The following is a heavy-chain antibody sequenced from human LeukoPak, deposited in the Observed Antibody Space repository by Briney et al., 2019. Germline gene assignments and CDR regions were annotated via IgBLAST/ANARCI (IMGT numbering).Heavy chain of an antibody. CDR3: ARGGEDVQYLDTKRSFDI. CDR2: IFRGATT. Sequence: RGSMRPASAVSGFIPTNRYIRWDRHPARGWLGWVSAIFRGATTHYAEAVRGRFTISGDNSQNTMHLQMNSLTADDTAMYYCARGGEDVQYLDTKRSFDIWGLGTMVTVSS. V-gene: IGHV3-66*02. D-gene: IGHD3-9*01. J-gene: IGHJ3*02. CDR1: GFIPTNRY.